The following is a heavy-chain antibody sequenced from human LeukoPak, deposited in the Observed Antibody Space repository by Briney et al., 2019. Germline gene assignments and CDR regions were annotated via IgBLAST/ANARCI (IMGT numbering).Heavy chain of an antibody. CDR1: GFTFSTYW. V-gene: IGHV3-74*01. CDR3: ARGGSPPEALGDTFDI. Sequence: GGSLRLSCAASGFTFSTYWMHWVRQAPGKGLVWVSRVGRDESITRYADSVKGRFTISRDNAKSTLYLQMNSLRAADTAVYYCARGGSPPEALGDTFDIWGPGTMVTVSS. J-gene: IGHJ3*02. CDR2: VGRDESIT. D-gene: IGHD1-26*01.